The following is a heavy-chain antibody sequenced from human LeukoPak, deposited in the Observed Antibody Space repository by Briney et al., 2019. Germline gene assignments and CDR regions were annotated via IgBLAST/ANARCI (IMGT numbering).Heavy chain of an antibody. CDR3: ARDTYDTSPSHAYDI. CDR1: GYFINSGYY. CDR2: MHHSGNT. V-gene: IGHV4-38-2*02. Sequence: PSETLSLTCAVSGYFINSGYYWGWIRQPPGKGLECIGSMHHSGNTQYNPSLQSRVTISIDTSKNQFSLKLSSVTAADTAVYYCARDTYDTSPSHAYDIWGQGTMVTVSS. J-gene: IGHJ3*02. D-gene: IGHD3-22*01.